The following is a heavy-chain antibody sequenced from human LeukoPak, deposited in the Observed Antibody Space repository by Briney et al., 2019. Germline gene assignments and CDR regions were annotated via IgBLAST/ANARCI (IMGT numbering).Heavy chain of an antibody. D-gene: IGHD3-22*01. CDR3: ATQPYYYDSSGYADY. Sequence: GASVKVSCKASGYTFTGYYMHWVRQAPGQGLERMGWINPNSGGTNYAQKFQGRVTMTRDTSISTAYMELSRLRSDDTAVYYCATQPYYYDSSGYADYWGQGTLVTVSS. CDR2: INPNSGGT. V-gene: IGHV1-2*02. J-gene: IGHJ4*02. CDR1: GYTFTGYY.